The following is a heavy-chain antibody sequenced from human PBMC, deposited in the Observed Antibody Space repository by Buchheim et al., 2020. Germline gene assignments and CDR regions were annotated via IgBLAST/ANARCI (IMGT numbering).Heavy chain of an antibody. J-gene: IGHJ4*02. CDR3: ATHPDSSFDF. CDR1: GLTFSRYW. Sequence: EVQLVESGGGLVQPGGSLRLSCAASGLTFSRYWMSWVRQAPGKGLEWVARMNQDGSGNFHVDSVKGRFTISRDNAKKSLYLQMNSLRAEDTAVYYCATHPDSSFDFGGQGTL. D-gene: IGHD4-11*01. V-gene: IGHV3-7*01. CDR2: MNQDGSGN.